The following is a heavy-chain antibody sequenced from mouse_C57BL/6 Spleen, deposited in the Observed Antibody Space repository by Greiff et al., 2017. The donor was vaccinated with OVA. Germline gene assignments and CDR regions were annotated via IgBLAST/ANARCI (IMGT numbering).Heavy chain of an antibody. V-gene: IGHV1-9*01. D-gene: IGHD2-3*01. CDR1: GYTFTGYW. Sequence: QVQLQQSGAELMKPGASVKLSCKATGYTFTGYWIEWVKQRPGHGLEWIGEILPGSGSTTYNEKFKGKATFTADTSSNTAYMQLSSLTTEDSAIYYCAPYDGYYDGYWGQGTTLTVSS. J-gene: IGHJ2*01. CDR3: APYDGYYDGY. CDR2: ILPGSGST.